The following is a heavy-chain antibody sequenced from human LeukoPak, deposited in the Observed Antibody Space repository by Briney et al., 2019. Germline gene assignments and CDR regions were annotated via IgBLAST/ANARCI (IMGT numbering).Heavy chain of an antibody. CDR2: ITSDGSST. CDR1: GFTLSNYW. D-gene: IGHD3-22*01. Sequence: GGSLRLSCEASGFTLSNYWMHWVRQAPGKGLVWVSRITSDGSSTNYADSVKGRFTISRDNAKNTLYLQMNSLRAEDTAVYYCVRSSGFPGYWGQGTLVTVSS. J-gene: IGHJ4*02. CDR3: VRSSGFPGY. V-gene: IGHV3-74*01.